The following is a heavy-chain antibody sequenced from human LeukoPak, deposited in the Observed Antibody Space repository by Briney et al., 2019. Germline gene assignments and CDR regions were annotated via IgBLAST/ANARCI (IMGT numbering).Heavy chain of an antibody. CDR3: ARTSLREDSRNWFDP. V-gene: IGHV4-59*01. J-gene: IGHJ5*02. CDR2: IYYSGST. CDR1: GGSISSYY. D-gene: IGHD2-2*01. Sequence: SETLSLTCTVSGGSISSYYWSWIRRPPGKGLEWIGYIYYSGSTNYNPSLKSRVTISVDTSKNQFSLKLSSVTAADTAVYYCARTSLREDSRNWFDPWGQGTLVTVSS.